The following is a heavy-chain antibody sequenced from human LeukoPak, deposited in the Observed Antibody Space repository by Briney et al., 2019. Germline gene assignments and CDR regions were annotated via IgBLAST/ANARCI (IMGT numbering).Heavy chain of an antibody. CDR3: ARDEVGDYAYYFDY. CDR1: GFTFSSYS. CDR2: ISSSSSYI. J-gene: IGHJ4*02. D-gene: IGHD4-17*01. Sequence: GGSLRLSCAASGFTFSSYSMNWVRQAPGQGLEWVSSISSSSSYIYYADSVKGRFTISRDNAKNSLYLQMNSLRAEDTAVYYCARDEVGDYAYYFDYWGQGTLVTVSS. V-gene: IGHV3-21*01.